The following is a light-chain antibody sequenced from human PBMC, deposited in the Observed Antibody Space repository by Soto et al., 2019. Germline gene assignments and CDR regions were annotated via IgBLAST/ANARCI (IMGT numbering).Light chain of an antibody. CDR2: GAS. CDR1: QSVHNF. CDR3: QQRSNWPPIT. J-gene: IGKJ5*01. V-gene: IGKV3-11*01. Sequence: EVVLTQFPATLSLSPGDRAALSCKASQSVHNFLAWYQQRPGQAPRLLIYGASNRAAGIPDRFSGSGSGTDFTPTINSLEPEDFAVYYCQQRSNWPPITFGQGTRLDIQ.